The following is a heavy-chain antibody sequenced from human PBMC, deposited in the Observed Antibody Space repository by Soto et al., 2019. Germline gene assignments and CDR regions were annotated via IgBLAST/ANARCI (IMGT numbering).Heavy chain of an antibody. CDR3: ARSRRPDRSGQNYYYYGMDV. Sequence: QVQLVESGGGVVQPGRSLRLSCAASGFTFSSYAMHWVRQAPGKGLEWVAVISYDGSNKYYADSVKGRFTISRDNSKNTLYLQMNSLRAEDKAVYYCARSRRPDRSGQNYYYYGMDVWGQGTTVTVSS. D-gene: IGHD3-22*01. CDR1: GFTFSSYA. V-gene: IGHV3-30-3*01. CDR2: ISYDGSNK. J-gene: IGHJ6*02.